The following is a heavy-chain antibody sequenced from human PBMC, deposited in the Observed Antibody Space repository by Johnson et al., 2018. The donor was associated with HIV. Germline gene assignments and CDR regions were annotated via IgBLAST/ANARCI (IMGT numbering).Heavy chain of an antibody. Sequence: VQLVESGGGLVQPGGSLRLSCAASGFTFVSYAMSWVRQAPWKGLEWVSIISGSGGITYHADSVKGRFTISRDNSKNTLYLQMKSLRAEDTAVYYCAKDFHYYDSSGFNDAFDIWGQGTMVTVSS. CDR3: AKDFHYYDSSGFNDAFDI. V-gene: IGHV3-23*04. CDR2: ISGSGGIT. D-gene: IGHD3-22*01. CDR1: GFTFVSYA. J-gene: IGHJ3*02.